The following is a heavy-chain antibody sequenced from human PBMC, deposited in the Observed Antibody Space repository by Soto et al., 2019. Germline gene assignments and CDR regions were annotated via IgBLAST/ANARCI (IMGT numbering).Heavy chain of an antibody. J-gene: IGHJ4*02. CDR3: ARGRGYSYGPYYFDF. CDR2: IYYSGST. V-gene: IGHV4-31*03. D-gene: IGHD5-18*01. CDR1: GGSISSEGYY. Sequence: LSLTCTVSGGSISSEGYYWSWFRQLPGKGLEWIGDIYYSGSTYYNPSLKSRLTISGDASKNQFSLKLGSVTAADTALYYCARGRGYSYGPYYFDFWGQGTLVTVSS.